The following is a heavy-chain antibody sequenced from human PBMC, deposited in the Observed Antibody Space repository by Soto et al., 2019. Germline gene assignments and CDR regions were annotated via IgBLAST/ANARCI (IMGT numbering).Heavy chain of an antibody. J-gene: IGHJ6*02. Sequence: PGGSLRLCCAASGFTFSGSSMHWVRQASGKGLEWVGRIRGKTDTYATAYAAPVRGRFTISRDDSKNTAYLQMNSLKTEDTAVYFCTKRIGAKATDVSGQATTVTVS. CDR3: TKRIGAKATDV. V-gene: IGHV3-73*01. CDR2: IRGKTDTYAT. D-gene: IGHD6-13*01. CDR1: GFTFSGSS.